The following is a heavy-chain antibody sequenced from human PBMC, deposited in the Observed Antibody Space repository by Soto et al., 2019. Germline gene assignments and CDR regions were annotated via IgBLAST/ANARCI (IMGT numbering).Heavy chain of an antibody. J-gene: IGHJ6*02. CDR1: GYSFTSYW. CDR2: IYPGDSDI. V-gene: IGHV5-51*01. Sequence: PGESLKISCKGFGYSFTSYWIGWVRQMPGKGLEWMGIIYPGDSDIRNSPSFQGQVTISADKSISTAYLQWSSLKASDTAMYYCARWYFDRYQLPTIYYGMDVWGQGTTVTVSS. CDR3: ARWYFDRYQLPTIYYGMDV. D-gene: IGHD2-2*01.